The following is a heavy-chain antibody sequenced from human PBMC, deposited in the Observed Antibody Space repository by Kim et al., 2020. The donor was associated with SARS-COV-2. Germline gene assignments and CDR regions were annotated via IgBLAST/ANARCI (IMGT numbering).Heavy chain of an antibody. Sequence: ASVKVSCKASGYTFTSYYMHWVRQAPGQGLEWMGIINPSGGSTSYAQKFQGRVTMTRDTSTSTVYMELSSLRSEDTAVYYCARQKTRHDYDSSGYYLDYWGQGTLVTVSS. CDR3: ARQKTRHDYDSSGYYLDY. J-gene: IGHJ4*02. D-gene: IGHD3-22*01. CDR1: GYTFTSYY. CDR2: INPSGGST. V-gene: IGHV1-46*01.